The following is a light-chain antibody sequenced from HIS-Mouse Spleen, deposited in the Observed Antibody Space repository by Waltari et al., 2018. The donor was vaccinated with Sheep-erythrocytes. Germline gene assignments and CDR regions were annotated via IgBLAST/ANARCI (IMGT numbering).Light chain of an antibody. CDR1: QGISSY. CDR3: QQLNSYLTWT. Sequence: IQLTQSPSFLSASVGDRVTITCRASQGISSYLAWYQQKPGKAPKLLIYAASTLQSGVPSRFSGSGSGTEFTLTISSLQPEDFATYYCQQLNSYLTWTFGQGTKVEIK. V-gene: IGKV1-9*01. CDR2: AAS. J-gene: IGKJ1*01.